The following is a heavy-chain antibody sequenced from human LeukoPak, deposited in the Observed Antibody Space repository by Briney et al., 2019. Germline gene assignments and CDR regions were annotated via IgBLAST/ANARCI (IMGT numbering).Heavy chain of an antibody. CDR1: GFTFSSYG. D-gene: IGHD6-13*01. Sequence: PGRTLRLSCAASGFTFSSYGMNRVRQGPGKGQEWVSYISSSGSTIYYADSVKGRFTISRDNAKNSLYLQMNSLRAEDTAVYYCARGSGWYYFDYWGQGTLVTVSS. V-gene: IGHV3-48*03. J-gene: IGHJ4*02. CDR2: ISSSGSTI. CDR3: ARGSGWYYFDY.